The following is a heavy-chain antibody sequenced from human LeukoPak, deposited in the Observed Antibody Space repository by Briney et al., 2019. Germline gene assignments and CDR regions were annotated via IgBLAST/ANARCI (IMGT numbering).Heavy chain of an antibody. D-gene: IGHD3-3*01. Sequence: GGSLRLSCAASGFTFSSYSMNWVRQAPGKGLEWVSYISSSSSTIYYADSVKGRFTISRDNAKNSLYLQMNSLRAEDTAVYYCARDASLLRFHWFDPWGQGTLVTVSS. CDR3: ARDASLLRFHWFDP. J-gene: IGHJ5*02. CDR2: ISSSSSTI. V-gene: IGHV3-48*01. CDR1: GFTFSSYS.